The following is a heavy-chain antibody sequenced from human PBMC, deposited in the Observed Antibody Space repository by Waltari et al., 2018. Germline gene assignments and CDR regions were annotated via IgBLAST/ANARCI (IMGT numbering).Heavy chain of an antibody. J-gene: IGHJ3*02. V-gene: IGHV4-59*01. CDR3: ARWGEAFDI. CDR1: GGSISNYY. D-gene: IGHD3-16*01. Sequence: QVQLQESGSGLVKPSETLSLTCTVSGGSISNYYWSWIRQPPGKGLEWIGYIYYSGSTNYNPSLKSRVTISVDTSKNQFSLKLSSVTAADTAVYYCARWGEAFDIWGQGTMVTVSS. CDR2: IYYSGST.